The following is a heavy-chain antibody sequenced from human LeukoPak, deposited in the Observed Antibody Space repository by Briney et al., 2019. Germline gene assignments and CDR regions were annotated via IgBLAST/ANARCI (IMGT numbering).Heavy chain of an antibody. CDR3: AKSGRGSSTDYLDY. CDR2: IYSGGNT. Sequence: PGGSLRLSCAASGFIVSSNYMSWVRQDPGKGLEWVSVIYSGGNTYYGDSVKDRFTISRHNSKNTLYLQMNSLRADDTAVYYCAKSGRGSSTDYLDYWGQGTLVTVSS. CDR1: GFIVSSNY. J-gene: IGHJ4*02. D-gene: IGHD2-2*01. V-gene: IGHV3-53*04.